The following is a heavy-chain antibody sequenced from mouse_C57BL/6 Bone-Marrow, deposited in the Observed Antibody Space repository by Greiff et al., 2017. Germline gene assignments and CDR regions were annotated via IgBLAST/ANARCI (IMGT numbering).Heavy chain of an antibody. V-gene: IGHV1-81*01. CDR2: IYPRSGNT. D-gene: IGHD1-1*01. J-gene: IGHJ2*01. CDR1: GYTFTSYG. Sequence: VQLQESGAELARPGASVKLSCKASGYTFTSYGISWVKQRTGQGLEWIGEIYPRSGNTYYNEKFKGKATLTADKSSSTAYMELRSLTSEDSAVYFCARYRYYGSSDYWGQGTTLTVSA. CDR3: ARYRYYGSSDY.